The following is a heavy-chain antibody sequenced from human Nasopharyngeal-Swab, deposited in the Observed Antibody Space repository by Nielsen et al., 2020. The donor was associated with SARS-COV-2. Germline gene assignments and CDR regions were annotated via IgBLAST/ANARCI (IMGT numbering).Heavy chain of an antibody. D-gene: IGHD3-16*01. CDR2: IKQDGSEK. J-gene: IGHJ3*02. CDR3: AKEGLEDGGAFDI. V-gene: IGHV3-7*01. Sequence: WIRQPPGKGLEWVANIKQDGSEKYYVDSVKGRFTISRDNSKNTLHLQMNSLRAEDTAVYYCAKEGLEDGGAFDIWGQGTMVTVSS.